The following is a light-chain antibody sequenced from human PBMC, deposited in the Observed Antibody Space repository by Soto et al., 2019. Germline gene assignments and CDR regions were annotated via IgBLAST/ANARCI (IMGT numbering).Light chain of an antibody. V-gene: IGKV1-5*01. J-gene: IGKJ2*01. Sequence: DIQMTQSPYTLSPSVGDRVSITCRASQSISGWLAWYQQKPGKAPKLLIYDASSLESGVPSRFSGSGSGTEFSLTLSRLQPDDFATSYYQQHQSYSVTAFGQGTKLEIK. CDR1: QSISGW. CDR3: QQHQSYSVTA. CDR2: DAS.